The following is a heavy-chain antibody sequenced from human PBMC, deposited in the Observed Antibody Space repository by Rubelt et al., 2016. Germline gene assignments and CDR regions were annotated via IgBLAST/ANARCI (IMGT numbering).Heavy chain of an antibody. D-gene: IGHD6-13*01. CDR2: ISGSSAAI. V-gene: IGHV3-48*01. CDR1: GLTFSSSA. CDR3: AKDLSSNEAADWFDP. J-gene: IGHJ5*02. Sequence: GLTFSSSAMHWVRQAPGKGLEWVAYISGSSAAIRYAESVKGRFTVSRDSAKKTPYLQMSSLRAEDTAVYYCAKDLSSNEAADWFDPRGQGILVTVSS.